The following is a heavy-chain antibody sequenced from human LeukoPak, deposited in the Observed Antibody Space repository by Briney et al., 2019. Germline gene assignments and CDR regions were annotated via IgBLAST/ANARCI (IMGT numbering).Heavy chain of an antibody. CDR2: ISYDGSNK. J-gene: IGHJ3*02. V-gene: IGHV3-30-3*01. Sequence: PGGSLRLSCAASGFTFSSYAMHWVRQAPGKGLEWVAVISYDGSNKYYADSVKGRFTISRDNSKNTLYLQMNSLRAEDTAVYYCARDFRRRMVRGVIIGDAFDIWGQGTMVTVSS. CDR3: ARDFRRRMVRGVIIGDAFDI. CDR1: GFTFSSYA. D-gene: IGHD3-10*01.